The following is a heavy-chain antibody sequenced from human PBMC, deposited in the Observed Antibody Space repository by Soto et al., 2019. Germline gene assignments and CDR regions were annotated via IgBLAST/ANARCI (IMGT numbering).Heavy chain of an antibody. D-gene: IGHD4-17*01. CDR1: GFTFSSYS. V-gene: IGHV3-21*01. CDR3: ASADYGDYSFFY. J-gene: IGHJ4*02. CDR2: ISSSSSYI. Sequence: PGGSLRLSCAASGFTFSSYSMNWVRQAPGKGLEWVSSISSSSSYIYYADSVKGRFTISRDNAKNSLYLQMNSLRAEDTAVYYCASADYGDYSFFYWGQGTLVTVSS.